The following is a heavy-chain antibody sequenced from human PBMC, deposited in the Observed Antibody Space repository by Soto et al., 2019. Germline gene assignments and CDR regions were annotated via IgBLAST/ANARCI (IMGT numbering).Heavy chain of an antibody. CDR2: IAYDGTIK. V-gene: IGHV3-30-3*01. J-gene: IGHJ4*02. CDR3: ARDKIKGAPDYLDS. CDR1: GFTFSANA. Sequence: QEQLVESGGDVVQPGRSLTLSCAASGFTFSANAMHWVRQAPGKGLEWVAVIAYDGTIKIYRDSVKGRFTISIDDSKCTLYLQMNSLRPEDTAVYYCARDKIKGAPDYLDSCGQGTLVTVSP. D-gene: IGHD1-26*01.